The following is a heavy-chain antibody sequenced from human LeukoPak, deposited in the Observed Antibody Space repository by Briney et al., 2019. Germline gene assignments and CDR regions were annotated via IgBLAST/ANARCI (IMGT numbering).Heavy chain of an antibody. Sequence: SETLSLTCVVSGYSISSGYYWGWIRQPPGKGLEWIGSIYHSGSTYYNPSLRSRVTISVDTSKNQFSLKLSSVTAADTAVYYCARGPLRYYFDYWGQGTLVTVSS. CDR2: IYHSGST. J-gene: IGHJ4*02. CDR3: ARGPLRYYFDY. CDR1: GYSISSGYY. V-gene: IGHV4-38-2*01.